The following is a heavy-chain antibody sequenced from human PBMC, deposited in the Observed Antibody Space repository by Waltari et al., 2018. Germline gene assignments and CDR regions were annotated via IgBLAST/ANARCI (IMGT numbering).Heavy chain of an antibody. J-gene: IGHJ2*01. CDR3: AREEDYNSYWYFDL. Sequence: QVQLQESGPGQVKPSETLSLTCTVSGGSISSYYWSWIRQPAGKGLEWIGRIYTSGSTNYNPSLKSLVTMSVDTSKNQFSLKLSSVSAADTAVYYCAREEDYNSYWYFDLWGRGTLVTVSS. CDR1: GGSISSYY. V-gene: IGHV4-4*07. CDR2: IYTSGST. D-gene: IGHD4-4*01.